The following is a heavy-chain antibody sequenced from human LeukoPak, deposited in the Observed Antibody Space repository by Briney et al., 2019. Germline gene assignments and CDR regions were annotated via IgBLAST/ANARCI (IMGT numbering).Heavy chain of an antibody. CDR2: IYSSGST. D-gene: IGHD6-19*01. Sequence: GSIXSGSXXWRWIRQPAGKGXEWIGRIYSSGSTNYNPSLKSRVTISVDTSKNQFSLKLSSVTAADTAVYYCARVSVAGTEDYFDYWGQGTLVTVSS. J-gene: IGHJ4*02. V-gene: IGHV4-61*02. CDR1: GSIXSGSXX. CDR3: ARVSVAGTEDYFDY.